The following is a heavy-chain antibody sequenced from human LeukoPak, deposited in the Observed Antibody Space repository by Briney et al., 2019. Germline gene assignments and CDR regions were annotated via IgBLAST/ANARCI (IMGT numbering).Heavy chain of an antibody. J-gene: IGHJ3*02. CDR2: INHSGST. CDR1: GGSFSGYY. Sequence: SETLSLTCAVYGGSFSGYYWSWIRQPPGKGLEWIGEINHSGSTNYNQPLKSRVPISVDTSKNQFSLKLSSVTAADTAVYYCARGRVSSGWYGDAFDIWGQGTMVTVSS. CDR3: ARGRVSSGWYGDAFDI. D-gene: IGHD6-19*01. V-gene: IGHV4-34*01.